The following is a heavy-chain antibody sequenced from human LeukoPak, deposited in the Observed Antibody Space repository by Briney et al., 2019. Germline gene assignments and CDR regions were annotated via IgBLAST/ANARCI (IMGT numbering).Heavy chain of an antibody. CDR2: INHSGST. J-gene: IGHJ6*03. D-gene: IGHD6-13*01. Sequence: PSETLSLTCAVYGGSFSGYYWSWIRQPPGKGLEWIGEINHSGSTNYNPSLKSRVTISVDTSKNQFSPKLSSVTAADTAVYYCARLSFRQQLVYYYYYMDVWGKGTTVTISS. CDR1: GGSFSGYY. V-gene: IGHV4-34*01. CDR3: ARLSFRQQLVYYYYYMDV.